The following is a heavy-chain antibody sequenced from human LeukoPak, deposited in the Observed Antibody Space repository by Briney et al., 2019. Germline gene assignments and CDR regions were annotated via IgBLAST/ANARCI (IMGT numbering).Heavy chain of an antibody. Sequence: SETLSLTCTVSGGSISSYYWSWIRQPPGKGLEWIGYIYYSGSTNYNPSLKSRVTISVDTSKNQFSLKLSSVPAADTAVYYCARGPYCSSTSCYTQFDYWGQGTLVTVSS. J-gene: IGHJ4*02. D-gene: IGHD2-2*02. V-gene: IGHV4-59*01. CDR3: ARGPYCSSTSCYTQFDY. CDR1: GGSISSYY. CDR2: IYYSGST.